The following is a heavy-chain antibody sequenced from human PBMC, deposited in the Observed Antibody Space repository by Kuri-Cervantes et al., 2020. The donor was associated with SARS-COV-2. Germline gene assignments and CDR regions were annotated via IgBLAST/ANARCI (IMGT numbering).Heavy chain of an antibody. CDR2: ISVTGGST. J-gene: IGHJ4*02. V-gene: IGHV3-23*01. D-gene: IGHD6-13*01. CDR3: ERKGGVYSSSGPDY. CDR1: GFTFSSYA. Sequence: GGSLRLSCAASGFTFSSYAMSWVRQAPGKGLEWVSAISVTGGSTYYADSVKGRFTISRDNSKNTLYLQMHSLRAEDTAVYYCERKGGVYSSSGPDYWGQGTLVTVSS.